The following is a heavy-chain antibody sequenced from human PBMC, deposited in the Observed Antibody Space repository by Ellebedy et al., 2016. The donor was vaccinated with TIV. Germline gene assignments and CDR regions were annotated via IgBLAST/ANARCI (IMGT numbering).Heavy chain of an antibody. D-gene: IGHD3-22*01. CDR2: IYSGVSGGST. J-gene: IGHJ4*02. Sequence: GESLKISCAASGFSLNVNYMSWVRQAPGKGLEWVSIIYSGVSGGSTYYADSVKGRFTISRDNSKNTVFLQMNSLRAEDTAVYFCARDSGDSSGPTPDYWGQGTLVTVSS. CDR1: GFSLNVNY. V-gene: IGHV3-53*01. CDR3: ARDSGDSSGPTPDY.